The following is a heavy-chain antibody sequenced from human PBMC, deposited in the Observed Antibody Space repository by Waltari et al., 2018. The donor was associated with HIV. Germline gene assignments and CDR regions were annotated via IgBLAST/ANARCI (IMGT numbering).Heavy chain of an antibody. CDR2: INIDGIRI. D-gene: IGHD3-10*01. CDR1: GFSVSSYW. Sequence: EVQLVQSGGGLIKPGGSLRLSCAASGFSVSSYWMHWVRQTPGKGLVWVSRINIDGIRIDYADSVRGRFTISRDSAKSTLSLQMNSLTEEDTAVYYCSRDTFGEYDYWGQGTLVTVSS. J-gene: IGHJ4*02. CDR3: SRDTFGEYDY. V-gene: IGHV3-74*01.